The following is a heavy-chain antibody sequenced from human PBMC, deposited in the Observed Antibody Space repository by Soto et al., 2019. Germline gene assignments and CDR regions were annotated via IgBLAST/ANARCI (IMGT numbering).Heavy chain of an antibody. CDR3: AREEYCSGGSCQYREYDF. Sequence: GGSLRLSCAASGFTFSSYWMHWVRQAPGKGLVWVSRINGDGSSTTYADSVKGRFTISRDNAKNTLYLQMNSLRAEDTAVYYCAREEYCSGGSCQYREYDFWGQGTLVTVSS. J-gene: IGHJ4*02. CDR1: GFTFSSYW. D-gene: IGHD2-15*01. V-gene: IGHV3-74*01. CDR2: INGDGSST.